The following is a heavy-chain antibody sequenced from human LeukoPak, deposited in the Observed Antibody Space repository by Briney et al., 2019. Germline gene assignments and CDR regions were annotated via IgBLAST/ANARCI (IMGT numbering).Heavy chain of an antibody. CDR2: ISMSTSYI. Sequence: PGGSLRLSCAASGFNFRSYSMNWVRQTPGKGLEWVSSISMSTSYIYYADSVKGRFIISRDNAQNSLYLRMNSLRAEDTAIYYCARGVVIVPAAHTDYYHYGMDVWGQGTTVTVSS. CDR1: GFNFRSYS. J-gene: IGHJ6*02. CDR3: ARGVVIVPAAHTDYYHYGMDV. V-gene: IGHV3-21*01. D-gene: IGHD2-2*01.